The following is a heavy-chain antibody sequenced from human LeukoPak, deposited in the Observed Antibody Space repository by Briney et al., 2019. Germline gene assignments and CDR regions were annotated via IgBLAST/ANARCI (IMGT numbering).Heavy chain of an antibody. D-gene: IGHD6-13*01. Sequence: SETLSLTCTVSAGSISSYYWSWIRQPPGKGLEWIGYIYYSGSTNYNPSLKSRVTISVDTSKNQFTLKLSSVTAADTAVYYCARYSSSSREDYWGQGTLVTVSS. V-gene: IGHV4-59*08. CDR3: ARYSSSSREDY. J-gene: IGHJ4*02. CDR1: AGSISSYY. CDR2: IYYSGST.